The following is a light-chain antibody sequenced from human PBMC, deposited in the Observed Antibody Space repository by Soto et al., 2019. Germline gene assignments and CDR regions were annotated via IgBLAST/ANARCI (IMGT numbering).Light chain of an antibody. CDR2: GAS. CDR1: QSITINY. Sequence: IVVTQSPGTLSLSPWDRATLSCMAKQSITINYLAWYQHKPGQAPRLLIYGASRRATGIPDRFSGSGSVTDFTLTIRRLEPEAFALYSCQQYDTSPPFTCGGGLKVEIK. V-gene: IGKV3-20*01. J-gene: IGKJ4*01. CDR3: QQYDTSPPFT.